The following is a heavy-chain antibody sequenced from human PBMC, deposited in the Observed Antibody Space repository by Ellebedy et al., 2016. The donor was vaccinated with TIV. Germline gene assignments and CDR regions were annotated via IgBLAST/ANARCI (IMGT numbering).Heavy chain of an antibody. V-gene: IGHV4-59*01. CDR3: ARIRGYCLDY. CDR1: GGSISSYY. J-gene: IGHJ4*02. CDR2: ISYSWST. Sequence: MPSETLSLTCTVSGGSISSYYWTWIRQRPGTGLEWIGSISYSWSTNYNPSLKSRVTISIDTSKNQFSLKLRSVTAADTAMYDCARIRGYCLDYWGQGTLVTVSA. D-gene: IGHD5-18*01.